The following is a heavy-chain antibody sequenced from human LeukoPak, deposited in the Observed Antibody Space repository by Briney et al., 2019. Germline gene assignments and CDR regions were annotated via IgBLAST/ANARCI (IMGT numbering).Heavy chain of an antibody. CDR2: IYHSGST. V-gene: IGHV4-30-2*01. D-gene: IGHD4-17*01. CDR1: GGSISSGGYS. Sequence: PSETLSLTCAVSGGSISSGGYSWSWIRQPPGKGLEWIGYIYHSGSTYYNPSLKSRVTISVDRSKNQFSLKLSSMTAADTAVYYCARGRVTTGNFDYWGQGALVTVSP. CDR3: ARGRVTTGNFDY. J-gene: IGHJ4*02.